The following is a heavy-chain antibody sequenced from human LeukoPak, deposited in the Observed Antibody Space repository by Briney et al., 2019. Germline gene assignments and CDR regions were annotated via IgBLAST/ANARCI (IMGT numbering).Heavy chain of an antibody. CDR1: GFTFSSYS. CDR3: ARWFDP. Sequence: GGSLRLSCAAYGFTFSSYSMNWVRQAPGKGLEWDSSISSSSRYIYYADSVKGRFTSARDNAKDSLYLQMNSLRAEDTAVYYCARWFDPWGQGTLVTVSS. V-gene: IGHV3-21*01. J-gene: IGHJ5*02. CDR2: ISSSSRYI.